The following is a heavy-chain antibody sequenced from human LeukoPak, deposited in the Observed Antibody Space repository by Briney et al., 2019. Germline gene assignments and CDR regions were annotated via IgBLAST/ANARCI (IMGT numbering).Heavy chain of an antibody. CDR2: IYWDDDK. J-gene: IGHJ4*02. CDR3: AHTPLSSSLNY. Sequence: KVSGPTLVKPTPTLTLTCTFSGFSLSTREVGVAWIRQPPGKALEWLALIYWDDDKLYSPSLESRLTITKDTSKNQVVLTMTNMDPVDTATYYCAHTPLSSSLNYWGQGTLVTVSS. V-gene: IGHV2-5*02. CDR1: GFSLSTREVG. D-gene: IGHD6-6*01.